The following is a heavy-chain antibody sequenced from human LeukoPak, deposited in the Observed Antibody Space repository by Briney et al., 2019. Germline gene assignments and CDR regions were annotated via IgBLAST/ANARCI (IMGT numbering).Heavy chain of an antibody. CDR3: ARDGVDGTTCCEFDH. V-gene: IGHV3-7*03. CDR2: IKQDGSKK. D-gene: IGHD2-2*01. Sequence: GGSLRLSCVASGFPFSSYWMTWVRQAPGKGLEWVANIKQDGSKKSYVDSVKGRFTISRDNAKNSLYLQMNSLRAEDTAIYYCARDGVDGTTCCEFDHWGQGTLVTVSS. J-gene: IGHJ4*02. CDR1: GFPFSSYW.